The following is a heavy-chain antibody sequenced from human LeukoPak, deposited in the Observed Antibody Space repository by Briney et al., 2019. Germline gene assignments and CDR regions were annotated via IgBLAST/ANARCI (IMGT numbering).Heavy chain of an antibody. V-gene: IGHV4-34*01. CDR1: GGSFSGYY. J-gene: IGHJ4*02. Sequence: SETLSLTCAVHGGSFSGYYWSWIRQPPGKGLEWIGEINHSGSTNYNPSLESRVTISVATSKNQSSLNLSSVTAADTAVYCFAGENRDGGNPGGFDGWGQGTLVTVSS. CDR2: INHSGST. D-gene: IGHD4-23*01. CDR3: AGENRDGGNPGGFDG.